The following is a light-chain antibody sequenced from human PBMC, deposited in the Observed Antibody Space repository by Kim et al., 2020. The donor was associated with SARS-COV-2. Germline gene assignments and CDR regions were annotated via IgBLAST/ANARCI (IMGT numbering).Light chain of an antibody. Sequence: AVRLTQSPSSLPASIGDRVTVTCRASQDINSALAWYQQRPGRSPTLLIYDASTLQGGVPSRFSGRGSGTDFTLTIDNVQPEDFGTYFCQQFHTYPVTYGQGPRLEI. CDR2: DAS. CDR3: QQFHTYPVT. CDR1: QDINSA. V-gene: IGKV1-13*02. J-gene: IGKJ5*01.